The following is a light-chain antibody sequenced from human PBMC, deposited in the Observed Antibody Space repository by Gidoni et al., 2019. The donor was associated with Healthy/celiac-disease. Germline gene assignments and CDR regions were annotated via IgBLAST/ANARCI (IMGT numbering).Light chain of an antibody. CDR3: QQYYSTPLFT. CDR1: QSVLYSSNNKNY. J-gene: IGKJ3*01. CDR2: WAS. Sequence: DIVMTQAPDSTAASLGERATINCKSSQSVLYSSNNKNYLAWYQQKPGQPPKLLIYWASTRESGVSDRFSGSGSGTDFTLTISSLQAEDVAVYYCQQYYSTPLFTFGPGTKVDIK. V-gene: IGKV4-1*01.